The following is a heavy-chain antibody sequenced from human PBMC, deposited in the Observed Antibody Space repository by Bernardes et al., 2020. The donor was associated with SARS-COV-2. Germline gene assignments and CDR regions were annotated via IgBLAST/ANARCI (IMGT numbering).Heavy chain of an antibody. CDR3: ARGNAGYSSYYFDS. J-gene: IGHJ4*02. D-gene: IGHD5-18*01. Sequence: SETLSLTCAVSGGSISSGGYSWSWIRQPPGKGLEWVGYIYLSGNIYDSGTTYWNPSLKSRVIISVDRSKNQFSLKMTSVTAADTGVYYCARGNAGYSSYYFDSWGQGTLITVSS. CDR2: IYLSGNI. V-gene: IGHV4-30-2*01. CDR1: GGSISSGGYS.